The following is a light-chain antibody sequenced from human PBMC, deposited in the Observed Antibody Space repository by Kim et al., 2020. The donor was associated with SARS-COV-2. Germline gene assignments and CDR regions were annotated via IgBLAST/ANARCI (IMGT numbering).Light chain of an antibody. V-gene: IGLV3-21*04. CDR2: YDN. J-gene: IGLJ2*01. Sequence: SYELTQSPSVSVAPGKTARISCGGNNIGDYRVHWYQQKPGQAPILVIYYDNLRPSGIPERFSGSNSGSTVTLTISRVEAGDEADYYCQVWDTSADRVVFGGGTQLTVL. CDR3: QVWDTSADRVV. CDR1: NIGDYR.